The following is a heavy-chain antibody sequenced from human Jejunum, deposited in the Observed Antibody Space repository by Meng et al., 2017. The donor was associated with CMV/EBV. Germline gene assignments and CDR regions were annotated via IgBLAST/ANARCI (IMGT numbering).Heavy chain of an antibody. CDR3: ARVERYCRGTTCYGPYYFDS. V-gene: IGHV3-21*01. CDR1: YS. D-gene: IGHD2-2*01. J-gene: IGHJ4*02. CDR2: ISDVSRYI. Sequence: YSMNWVRQDPGKGLEWLSSISDVSRYIYYADSVKGRFTISRDNAKNSLYLQMNSLRAEDTAVYYCARVERYCRGTTCYGPYYFDSWGQGTLVTVSS.